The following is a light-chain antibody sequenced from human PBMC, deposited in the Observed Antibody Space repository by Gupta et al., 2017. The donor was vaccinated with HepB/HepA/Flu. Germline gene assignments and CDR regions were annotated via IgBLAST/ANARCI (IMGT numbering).Light chain of an antibody. Sequence: QSALTQPPSVSGSPGQAVTISCTGRSSDIGSYNRVSWYQQHPGTAPKLLIYEVTNRPSGVPDRFSGSKSGGTASLTISPLLAEDEADYYCISYTTTTSLLLFGGGTKLSVL. V-gene: IGLV2-18*02. CDR1: SSDIGSYNR. J-gene: IGLJ2*01. CDR2: EVT. CDR3: ISYTTTTSLLL.